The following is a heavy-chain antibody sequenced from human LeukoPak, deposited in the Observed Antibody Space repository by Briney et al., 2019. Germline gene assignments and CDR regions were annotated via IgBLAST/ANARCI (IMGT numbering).Heavy chain of an antibody. D-gene: IGHD6-13*01. CDR3: ARQAAAGLDY. CDR2: VYSGGKT. V-gene: IGHV3-66*02. Sequence: GGSLRLSCAASEFTVDDTYMSWVRQTPGKGLEWVSVVYSGGKTFYADSVKGRFTISRDTSKNTVYLQMNTLRADDTAVYYCARQAAAGLDYWGQGTLVTVSS. J-gene: IGHJ4*02. CDR1: EFTVDDTY.